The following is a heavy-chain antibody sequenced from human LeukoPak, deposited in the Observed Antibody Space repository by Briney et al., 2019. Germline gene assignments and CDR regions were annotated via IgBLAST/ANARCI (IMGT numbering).Heavy chain of an antibody. D-gene: IGHD1-26*01. J-gene: IGHJ4*02. CDR2: ISGSGGST. Sequence: GGSPRLSCAASGFTLSSYAMSWVRQAPGKGLEWVSAISGSGGSTYYADSVKGRFTISRDNSKNTLYLQMNSLRAEDTAVYYCAKVGGGGSYYYFDYWGQGTLVTVSS. CDR3: AKVGGGGSYYYFDY. CDR1: GFTLSSYA. V-gene: IGHV3-23*01.